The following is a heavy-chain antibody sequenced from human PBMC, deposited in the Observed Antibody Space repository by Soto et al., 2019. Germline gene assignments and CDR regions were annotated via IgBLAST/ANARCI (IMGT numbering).Heavy chain of an antibody. D-gene: IGHD3-16*01. CDR3: ARDAPVVITFSTTRGEVSRPFDY. J-gene: IGHJ4*02. CDR1: GFPFSDYA. Sequence: QVHLVESGGGVVHPGRSLRLSCAASGFPFSDYAMHWVRQAPGKGLEWVALISYDGNNKYYADPVKGRFTISRDNSKNTLYLQMNSLRAEDTAVYYCARDAPVVITFSTTRGEVSRPFDYWGQGTLVTVSS. V-gene: IGHV3-30-3*01. CDR2: ISYDGNNK.